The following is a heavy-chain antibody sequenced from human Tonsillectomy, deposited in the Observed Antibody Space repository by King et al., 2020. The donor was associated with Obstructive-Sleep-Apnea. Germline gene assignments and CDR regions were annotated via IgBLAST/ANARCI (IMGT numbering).Heavy chain of an antibody. CDR3: ATETIAARPSGHYYYHGMDV. D-gene: IGHD6-6*01. CDR1: GYPLSELS. CDR2: FDPEDGET. J-gene: IGHJ6*02. Sequence: QLVQSGAEVKKPGASVKVSCTVSGYPLSELSMHWVRQAPGKGLEWMGGFDPEDGETIYAQSFQGRVTMTEDTSIDTAYMELSSLRSEDTAVYYCATETIAARPSGHYYYHGMDVWGQGTTVTVSS. V-gene: IGHV1-24*01.